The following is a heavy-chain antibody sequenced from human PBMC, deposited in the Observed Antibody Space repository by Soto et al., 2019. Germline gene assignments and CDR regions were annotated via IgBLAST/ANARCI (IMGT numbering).Heavy chain of an antibody. CDR1: GGSISSSSYY. J-gene: IGHJ5*02. CDR3: ARQGMVVAATSWFDP. Sequence: SETLSLTCTVSGGSISSSSYYWGWIRQPPGKGLEWIGSIYYSGSTYYNPSLKSRVTISVDTSKNQFSLKLSSVTAADTAVYYCARQGMVVAATSWFDPWGQGTLVTVSS. V-gene: IGHV4-39*01. CDR2: IYYSGST. D-gene: IGHD2-15*01.